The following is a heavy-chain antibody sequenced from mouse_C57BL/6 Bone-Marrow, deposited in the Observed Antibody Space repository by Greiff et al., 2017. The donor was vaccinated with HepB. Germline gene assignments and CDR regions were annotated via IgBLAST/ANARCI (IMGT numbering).Heavy chain of an antibody. Sequence: VQVVESGAELARPGASVKLSCKASGYTFSSYGISWVKQRTGQGLEWIGEIYPRSGNTYYNEKFKGKATLTADKSSSPAYMELRSLTSEDSAVYFCARSYYYGSSWFAYWGQGTLVTVSA. CDR2: IYPRSGNT. CDR1: GYTFSSYG. V-gene: IGHV1-81*01. D-gene: IGHD1-1*01. CDR3: ARSYYYGSSWFAY. J-gene: IGHJ3*01.